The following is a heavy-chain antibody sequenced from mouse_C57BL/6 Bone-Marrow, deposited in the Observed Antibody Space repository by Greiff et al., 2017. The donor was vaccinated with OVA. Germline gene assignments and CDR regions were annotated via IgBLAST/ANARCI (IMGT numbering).Heavy chain of an antibody. J-gene: IGHJ4*01. CDR1: GYSITSGYY. D-gene: IGHD1-1*01. CDR3: ARDPYYYGYDMDY. CDR2: ISYDGSN. Sequence: VQLKESGPGLVKPSQSLSLTCSVTGYSITSGYYWNWIRQFPGNKLEWMGYISYDGSNNYNPSLKNRITITRDTSKNQCFLKLNSLTTEDTATYYCARDPYYYGYDMDYWGQGTSVTVSS. V-gene: IGHV3-6*01.